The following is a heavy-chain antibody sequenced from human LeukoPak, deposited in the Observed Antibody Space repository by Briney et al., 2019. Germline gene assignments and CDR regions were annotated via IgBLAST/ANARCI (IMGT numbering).Heavy chain of an antibody. V-gene: IGHV4-59*08. J-gene: IGHJ4*02. CDR2: IYYSGST. CDR3: AGHRSGSSLDY. D-gene: IGHD6-13*01. CDR1: GGSISSYY. Sequence: SETLSLTCTVSGGSISSYYWSWIRQPPGKGLEWIGYIYYSGSTNYNPSLKSRVTISVDTSKNQFSLNLTSVTASDTAVYYCAGHRSGSSLDYWGQGTLVTVSS.